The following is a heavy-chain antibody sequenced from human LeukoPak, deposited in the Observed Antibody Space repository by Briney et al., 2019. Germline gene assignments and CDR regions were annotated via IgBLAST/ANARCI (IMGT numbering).Heavy chain of an antibody. D-gene: IGHD6-6*01. CDR2: INPNSGGT. Sequence: ASVKVSCKASGYTXTGYYMHWVRQAPGQGLEWMGWINPNSGGTNYAQKFQGRVTMTRDTSISTAYMELSRLRSDDTAVYYCARAASIAARYYYYYGMDVWGQGTTVTVSS. J-gene: IGHJ6*02. CDR3: ARAASIAARYYYYYGMDV. CDR1: GYTXTGYY. V-gene: IGHV1-2*02.